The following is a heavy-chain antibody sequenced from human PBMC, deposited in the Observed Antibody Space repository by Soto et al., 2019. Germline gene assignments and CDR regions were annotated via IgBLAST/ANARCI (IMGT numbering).Heavy chain of an antibody. CDR3: AIRQSTIFAFDY. CDR1: GYTFTSYG. J-gene: IGHJ4*02. V-gene: IGHV1-18*01. D-gene: IGHD3-3*01. CDR2: ISAYNGNT. Sequence: ASVKVSCKASGYTFTSYGISWVRQAPGQGLEWMGWISAYNGNTNYAQKFQGRVTMTADTSTDTAYMELSSLRSEDTAVYYCAIRQSTIFAFDYWGQGTLVTVSS.